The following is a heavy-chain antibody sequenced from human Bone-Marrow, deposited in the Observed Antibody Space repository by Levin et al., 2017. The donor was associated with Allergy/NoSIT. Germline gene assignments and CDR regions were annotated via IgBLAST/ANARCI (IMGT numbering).Heavy chain of an antibody. J-gene: IGHJ6*03. CDR3: AREVGLELPGGDLFYYYYMDV. V-gene: IGHV3-21*01. D-gene: IGHD1-26*01. CDR2: ITSSSSYI. CDR1: GFTFSSYS. Sequence: PGGSLRLSCAASGFTFSSYSMNWVRQAPGKGLEWVSSITSSSSYIYYADSVKGRFTISRDNARKSLYLQMNSLRADDTAVYFCAREVGLELPGGDLFYYYYMDVWGKGTTVTVSS.